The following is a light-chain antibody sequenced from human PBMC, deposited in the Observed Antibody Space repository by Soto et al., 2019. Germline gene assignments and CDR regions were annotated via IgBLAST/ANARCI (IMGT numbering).Light chain of an antibody. CDR2: GVS. CDR3: QQSYSTPRT. CDR1: QSISSN. Sequence: EVVMTQSPATLSVSPGESATLSCRASQSISSNKLAWYQQKPGQAPRLLLFGVSNRATGIPARFSGSGSGTDFSLTISSLEPEDFATYYCQQSYSTPRTFGQGTKVDIK. J-gene: IGKJ1*01. V-gene: IGKV3-15*01.